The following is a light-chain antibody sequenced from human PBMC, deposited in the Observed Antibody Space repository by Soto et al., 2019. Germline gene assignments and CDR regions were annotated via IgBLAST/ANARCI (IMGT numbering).Light chain of an antibody. J-gene: IGKJ1*01. Sequence: DIVMTQSPDSLAVSLGERATLDCKSSQTVLNSSNNKTYLAWYRQRPGQPPTLLINWASTRQSGVPARFRGSGSGTEFTLTITDLQAEDLEVYYCQQFHNIPWTFGNGTKVEIX. V-gene: IGKV4-1*01. CDR2: WAS. CDR3: QQFHNIPWT. CDR1: QTVLNSSNNKTY.